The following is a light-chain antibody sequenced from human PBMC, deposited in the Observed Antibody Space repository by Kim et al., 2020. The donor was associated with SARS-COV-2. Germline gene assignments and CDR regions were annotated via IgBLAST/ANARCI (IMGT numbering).Light chain of an antibody. Sequence: LSARERAPLSFRGRQSVSRSYLALYQEKPGQAPRLLIFGASSRATGIPDRFSGSGSGTDFTLTISRLEPGDFAVYYWQQYGRSLYTFGQGTSREI. CDR2: GAS. J-gene: IGKJ2*01. CDR1: QSVSRSY. CDR3: QQYGRSLYT. V-gene: IGKV3-20*01.